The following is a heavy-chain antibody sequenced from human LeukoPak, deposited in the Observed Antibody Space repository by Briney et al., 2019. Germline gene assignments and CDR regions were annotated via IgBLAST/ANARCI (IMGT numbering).Heavy chain of an antibody. J-gene: IGHJ4*02. CDR2: IKWNGGST. Sequence: GRSLRLSCAASGFTFDDYGMSWVRQAPGKGLEWVSSIKWNGGSTGYADSVKGRFTISRDNSKNTLYLQMNSLRAEDTAVYYCAKDQYSSGWYLRGYWGQGTLVTVSS. V-gene: IGHV3-20*04. CDR3: AKDQYSSGWYLRGY. CDR1: GFTFDDYG. D-gene: IGHD6-19*01.